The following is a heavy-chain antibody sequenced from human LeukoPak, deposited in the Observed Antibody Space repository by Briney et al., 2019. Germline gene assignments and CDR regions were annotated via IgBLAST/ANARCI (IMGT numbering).Heavy chain of an antibody. V-gene: IGHV3-21*01. Sequence: GGSLRLSCAASGFTFSSYSMNWVSQAPGKGLEWVSSISSSSSYIYYADSVKGRFTISRDNAKNSLYLQMNSLRAEDTAVYYCARGHDRNNWFDPWGQGTLVTVSS. CDR3: ARGHDRNNWFDP. CDR1: GFTFSSYS. D-gene: IGHD3-22*01. J-gene: IGHJ5*02. CDR2: ISSSSSYI.